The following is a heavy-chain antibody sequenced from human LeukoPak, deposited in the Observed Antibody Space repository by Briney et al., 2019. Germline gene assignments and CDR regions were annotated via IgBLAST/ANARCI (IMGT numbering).Heavy chain of an antibody. J-gene: IGHJ6*02. Sequence: ASVKVSCKASGYTFTSYYMHWVRQAPRHGLECMGIITPSGGSTSYAQKFQGRVTMTRDTSTSTVYMELSSLRSEDTAVYYCARESIYDSSGYPYYGMDVWGQGTTVTVSS. V-gene: IGHV1-46*01. D-gene: IGHD3-22*01. CDR1: GYTFTSYY. CDR3: ARESIYDSSGYPYYGMDV. CDR2: ITPSGGST.